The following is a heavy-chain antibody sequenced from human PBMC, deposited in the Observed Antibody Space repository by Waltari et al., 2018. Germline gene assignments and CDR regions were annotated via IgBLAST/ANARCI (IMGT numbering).Heavy chain of an antibody. J-gene: IGHJ4*02. D-gene: IGHD3-22*01. CDR2: IHYSGGP. Sequence: QLQLQESGPGLVKPSETLSLTCTVSGGSISSSSYYWGWIRQAPGKGLEWIGSIHYSGGPDSTPSLNSRVTISVDTSKNQFSLKLSSVTAADTAVYYCARSGGSGYYYVVPFDYWGQGTLVTVSS. CDR1: GGSISSSSYY. V-gene: IGHV4-39*01. CDR3: ARSGGSGYYYVVPFDY.